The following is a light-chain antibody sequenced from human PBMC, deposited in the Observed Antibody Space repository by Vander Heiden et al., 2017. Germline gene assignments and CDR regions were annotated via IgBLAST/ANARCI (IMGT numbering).Light chain of an antibody. CDR3: QSYDISLSGVV. CDR2: DNI. Sequence: QSVLTQPPSVSGAPGQRVTISCTGSSSNIGAGYDVHWYQQLPGTAPKLLIYDNINRPSGVPDRFSGSKSGTSASLAITGLQAEDEADYYCQSYDISLSGVVFGGRTKLT. V-gene: IGLV1-40*01. CDR1: SSNIGAGYD. J-gene: IGLJ2*01.